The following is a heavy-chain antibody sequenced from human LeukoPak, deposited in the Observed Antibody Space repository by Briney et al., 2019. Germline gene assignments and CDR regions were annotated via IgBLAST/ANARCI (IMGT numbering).Heavy chain of an antibody. Sequence: GGSLRLSRAASGFTFSIYWVHWVRQAPGEGRVWVSRINSEGSSTSYSESVKGRFTIARANAKNTLYLKMNSLRAEDTAAYYCARDKDGAVTTGDYWGQGTLVTVSS. J-gene: IGHJ4*02. D-gene: IGHD4-17*01. CDR2: INSEGSST. CDR1: GFTFSIYW. CDR3: ARDKDGAVTTGDY. V-gene: IGHV3-74*01.